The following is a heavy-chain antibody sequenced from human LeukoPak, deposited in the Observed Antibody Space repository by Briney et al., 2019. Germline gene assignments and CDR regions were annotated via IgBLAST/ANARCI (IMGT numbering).Heavy chain of an antibody. CDR1: GFTFSSYA. Sequence: GGSLRLSCAASGFTFSSYAMHWVRQAPGKGLEWVAVISYDGSNKYYADSVKGRFTISRDNSKNTLYLQMNSLRAEDTAVYYCARSPGHYYYYGMDVWGQGTTVTVSS. CDR3: ARSPGHYYYYGMDV. V-gene: IGHV3-30-3*01. CDR2: ISYDGSNK. J-gene: IGHJ6*02.